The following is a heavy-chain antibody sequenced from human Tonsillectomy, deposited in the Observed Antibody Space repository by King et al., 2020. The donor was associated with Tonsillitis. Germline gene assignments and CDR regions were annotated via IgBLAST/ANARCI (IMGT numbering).Heavy chain of an antibody. CDR1: GGSVSSDTYY. D-gene: IGHD3-10*01. V-gene: IGHV4-39*01. CDR3: VRLIYYFFYMDV. J-gene: IGHJ6*04. Sequence: LQLQESGPRLVKPSETLSLTCNVSGGSVSSDTYYWGWIRQTPGKGLEWIGSVHYSGLTYYNPSLRSRVSMSIDTSKNQFFLTMPTVTAADTSIFYCVRLIYYFFYMDVWGKGTTVTVSS. CDR2: VHYSGLT.